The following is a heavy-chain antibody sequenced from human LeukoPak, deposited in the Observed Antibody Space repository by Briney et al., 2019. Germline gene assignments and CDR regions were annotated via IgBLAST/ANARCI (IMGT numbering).Heavy chain of an antibody. Sequence: SETLSLTCTVSGGSISSYYWSWIRQPPGKGLKWIGYIYYSGSTNYNPSLKSRVTISVDTSKNQFSLKLSSVTAADTAVYYCARLATDDAFDIWGQGTMVTVSS. V-gene: IGHV4-59*08. J-gene: IGHJ3*02. CDR1: GGSISSYY. CDR3: ARLATDDAFDI. CDR2: IYYSGST.